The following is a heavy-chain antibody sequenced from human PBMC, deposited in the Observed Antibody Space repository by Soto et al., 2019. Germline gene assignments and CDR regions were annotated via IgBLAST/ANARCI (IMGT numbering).Heavy chain of an antibody. CDR1: GFTFSSYS. Sequence: GGSLRLSCAGSGFTFSSYSMNWVRQAPGKGLEWVSYISSSSSTIYYADSVKGRFTISRDNAKNSLYLQMNSLRDEDTAVYYCARAYSSSYYNWFDPWGQGTLVTVSS. CDR3: ARAYSSSYYNWFDP. CDR2: ISSSSSTI. D-gene: IGHD6-13*01. J-gene: IGHJ5*02. V-gene: IGHV3-48*02.